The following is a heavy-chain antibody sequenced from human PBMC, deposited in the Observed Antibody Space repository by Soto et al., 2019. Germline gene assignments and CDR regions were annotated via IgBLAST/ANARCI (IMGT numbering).Heavy chain of an antibody. CDR1: GFTFSNYA. J-gene: IGHJ4*02. D-gene: IGHD1-26*01. V-gene: IGHV3-23*01. CDR2: ISGSGVRT. Sequence: GGSLRLSCAASGFTFSNYAMSWVRQAPGKGLEWVSTISGSGVRTYYADSVKGRFTFSRDNSKNTLYLQMNSLSAEDTAVYYCAFPRGGVFSLPFDYWGQGTLVTVSS. CDR3: AFPRGGVFSLPFDY.